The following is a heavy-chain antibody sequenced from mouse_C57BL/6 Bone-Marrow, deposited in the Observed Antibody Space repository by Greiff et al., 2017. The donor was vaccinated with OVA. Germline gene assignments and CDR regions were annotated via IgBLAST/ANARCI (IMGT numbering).Heavy chain of an antibody. J-gene: IGHJ3*01. CDR3: AGDREGVLLFAY. CDR1: GFPITSGYY. CDR2: ITHSGET. Sequence: VHLVESGPGLVKPSQSLFLTCSITGFPITSGYYWIWIRQSPGKPLEWMGYITHSGETFYNPSLQSPISITRETSKNQFFLQLNSVTTEDTAMYYCAGDREGVLLFAYWGQGTLVTVSA. D-gene: IGHD2-14*01. V-gene: IGHV12-3*01.